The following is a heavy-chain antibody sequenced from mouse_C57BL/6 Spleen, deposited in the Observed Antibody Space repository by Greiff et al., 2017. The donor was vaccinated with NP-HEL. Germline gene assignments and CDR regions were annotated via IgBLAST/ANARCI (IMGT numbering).Heavy chain of an antibody. Sequence: QVQLQQPGAELVMPGASVKLSCKASGYTFTSYWMHWVKQRPGQGLEWIGEIDPSDSYTNYNQKFKGKSTLTVDKSSSTAYMQLSSLTSEDSAVYYCARGGNSVVGYFDYWGQGTTLTVSS. D-gene: IGHD1-1*01. J-gene: IGHJ2*01. CDR3: ARGGNSVVGYFDY. CDR1: GYTFTSYW. CDR2: IDPSDSYT. V-gene: IGHV1-69*01.